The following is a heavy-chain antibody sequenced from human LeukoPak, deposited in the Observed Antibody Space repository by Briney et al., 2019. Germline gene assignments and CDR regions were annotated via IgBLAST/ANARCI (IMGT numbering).Heavy chain of an antibody. CDR2: IYTSGST. J-gene: IGHJ5*02. CDR1: GGSISSYY. CDR3: ARTHTVFNWFDP. Sequence: SETLSLTCTVSGGSISSYYWSWIRQPVGKGLEWIGRIYTSGSTNYNPSLKSRVTMSVDTSKNQFSLKLSSVTAADTAVYYCARTHTVFNWFDPWGQGTLVTVSS. D-gene: IGHD4-17*01. V-gene: IGHV4-4*07.